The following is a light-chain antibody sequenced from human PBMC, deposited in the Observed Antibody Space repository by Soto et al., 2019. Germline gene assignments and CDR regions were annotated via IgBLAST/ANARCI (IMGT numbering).Light chain of an antibody. Sequence: QPVLTQPPSRSGTPGQRVTISCSGSSSNIGSNTINWYLQLPGTAPKLLIYGNNLRPSGVPDRFSGSKSGTSASLAISGLQSQDEADYYCAAWDDSLNGVVFGGGTKLTVL. CDR3: AAWDDSLNGVV. CDR1: SSNIGSNT. J-gene: IGLJ2*01. CDR2: GNN. V-gene: IGLV1-44*01.